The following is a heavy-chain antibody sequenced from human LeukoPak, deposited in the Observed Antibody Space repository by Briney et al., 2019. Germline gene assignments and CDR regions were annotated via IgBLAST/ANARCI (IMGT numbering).Heavy chain of an antibody. D-gene: IGHD1-1*01. CDR1: DGSISNYY. CDR3: ARETLEGKFDP. CDR2: IYYSGST. V-gene: IGHV4-59*01. Sequence: PSETLSLTCTVSDGSISNYYWTWIRQPPGKKLEWIGYIYYSGSTKTNPSLKSRVTISVDTSKNQFSLKLSSVTAADTAVYFCARETLEGKFDPWGQGTLVTVSS. J-gene: IGHJ5*02.